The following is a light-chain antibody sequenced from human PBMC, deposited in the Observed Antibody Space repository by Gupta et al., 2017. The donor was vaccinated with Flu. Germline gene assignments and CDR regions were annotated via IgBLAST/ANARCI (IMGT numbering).Light chain of an antibody. J-gene: IGKJ3*01. CDR2: WAS. Sequence: CKSSQSVLYTYYNRNYLAWYQQKAGQPPKLLIYWASARGSGVPDRFTGNGSGTDFTLTISSLQAEDVAVYSCQQYYTTPFTFGPGTKVDIK. CDR3: QQYYTTPFT. CDR1: QSVLYTYYNRNY. V-gene: IGKV4-1*01.